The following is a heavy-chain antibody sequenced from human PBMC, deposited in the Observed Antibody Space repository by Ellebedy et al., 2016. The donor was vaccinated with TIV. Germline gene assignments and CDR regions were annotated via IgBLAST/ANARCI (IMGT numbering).Heavy chain of an antibody. J-gene: IGHJ5*02. CDR2: IYPGDSAT. V-gene: IGHV5-51*01. D-gene: IGHD5/OR15-5a*01. CDR3: ARRFSSLRFGVFDP. CDR1: GYNFTSYW. Sequence: GESLKISCKGSGYNFTSYWIGWVRQVRGKVLEWMGIIYPGDSATRYSPSFHGQVTISADKSSTTAYLQWSSLKASDTAMYYCARRFSSLRFGVFDPWGQGTLVTVSS.